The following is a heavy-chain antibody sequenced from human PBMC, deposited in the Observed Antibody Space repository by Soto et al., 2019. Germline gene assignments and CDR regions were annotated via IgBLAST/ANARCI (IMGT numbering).Heavy chain of an antibody. V-gene: IGHV4-39*01. CDR2: IFYSGST. J-gene: IGHJ4*02. Sequence: QLQLQESGPGLVKPSETLSLTCTVSDDSIGRSNYFWGWIRQPPGKGLEWIGNIFYSGSTHYNPSLKSRATLALAPSHHTCARRVRSGNASQRAVYYCTRNNASGDSSGSFGYWGPEALVIVSS. D-gene: IGHD6-19*01. CDR1: DDSIGRSNYF. CDR3: TRNNASGDSSGSFGY.